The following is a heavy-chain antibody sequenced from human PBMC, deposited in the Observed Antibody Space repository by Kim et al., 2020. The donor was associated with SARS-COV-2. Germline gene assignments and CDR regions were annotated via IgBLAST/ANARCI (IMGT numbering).Heavy chain of an antibody. CDR3: AKTGYYDSRGYYSRFDY. J-gene: IGHJ4*02. Sequence: GGSLRLSCAASGFTFSSYAMSWVRQAPGKGLEWVSAISGGGDSTYYADSVKGRFSISRDNSKYTLYLEMSSLRADDTAVYYCAKTGYYDSRGYYSRFDYWGQGTLVTVSS. D-gene: IGHD3-22*01. CDR1: GFTFSSYA. CDR2: ISGGGDST. V-gene: IGHV3-23*01.